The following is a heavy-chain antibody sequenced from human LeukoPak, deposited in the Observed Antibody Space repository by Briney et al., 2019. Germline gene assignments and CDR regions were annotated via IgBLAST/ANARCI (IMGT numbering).Heavy chain of an antibody. Sequence: PSQTLSLTCTVSGGSISSGGYYWSWIRQPPGKGLEWIGYIYHSGSTYYNPSLKSRVTISVDRSKNQFSLKLSSVTAADTAVYYCARVGGIVGDWFDPWGQGTLVTVSS. CDR1: GGSISSGGYY. V-gene: IGHV4-30-2*01. CDR3: ARVGGIVGDWFDP. J-gene: IGHJ5*02. CDR2: IYHSGST. D-gene: IGHD2-15*01.